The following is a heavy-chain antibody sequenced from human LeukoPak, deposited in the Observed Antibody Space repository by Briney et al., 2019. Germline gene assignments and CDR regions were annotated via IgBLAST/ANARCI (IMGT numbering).Heavy chain of an antibody. Sequence: RGSLRLSCAASGFTVSSNYMSWVRQAPGQGLEWGSVIYRGGSTYYTDSVWGRFTISRDNSKNTLYLQMNSLRAEDTAVYYCARDGGITHRDYWGQGTLVTVSS. V-gene: IGHV3-66*01. CDR2: IYRGGST. D-gene: IGHD3-3*01. CDR1: GFTVSSNY. CDR3: ARDGGITHRDY. J-gene: IGHJ4*02.